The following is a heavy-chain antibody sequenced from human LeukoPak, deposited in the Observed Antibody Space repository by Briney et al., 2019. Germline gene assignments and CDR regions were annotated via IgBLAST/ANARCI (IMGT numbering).Heavy chain of an antibody. CDR2: INXSGGST. CDR3: ARDLYYDSSGYYAGRNYFDY. Sequence: RQAPGQGLEXMXXINXSGGSTSYAQKFQGRVTMTRDTSTSTVYMELSSLRSEDTAVYYCARDLYYDSSGYYAGRNYFDYWGQGTLVTVSS. V-gene: IGHV1-46*01. J-gene: IGHJ4*02. D-gene: IGHD3-22*01.